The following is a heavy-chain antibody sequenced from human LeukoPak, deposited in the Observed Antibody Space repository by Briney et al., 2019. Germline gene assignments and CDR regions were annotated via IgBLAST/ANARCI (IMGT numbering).Heavy chain of an antibody. CDR1: GFTFSSYW. CDR3: ARGGFPYSSDY. D-gene: IGHD6-13*01. CDR2: IKQDGSEK. J-gene: IGHJ4*02. Sequence: GGPLRLSCAASGFTFSSYWMRWVRQAPGKGLEWVANIKQDGSEKNYVDSVKGRFAISRDNSKNSLYLQMNSLRAEDTAVYYCARGGFPYSSDYWGQGTLVTVSS. V-gene: IGHV3-7*01.